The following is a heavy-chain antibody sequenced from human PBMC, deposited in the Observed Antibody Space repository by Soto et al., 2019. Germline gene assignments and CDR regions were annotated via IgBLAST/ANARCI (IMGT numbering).Heavy chain of an antibody. CDR3: ARSRAVVTAIPRGGTYYYGRDV. Sequence: PGGSLRLSCAASGFTFSDYYMSWIRQAPGKGLEWVSYISSSGSTIYYADSVKGRFTISRDNAKNSLYLQMNSLRAEDTAVYYCARSRAVVTAIPRGGTYYYGRDVWGQGTTVTVSS. CDR2: ISSSGSTI. V-gene: IGHV3-11*01. J-gene: IGHJ6*02. D-gene: IGHD2-21*02. CDR1: GFTFSDYY.